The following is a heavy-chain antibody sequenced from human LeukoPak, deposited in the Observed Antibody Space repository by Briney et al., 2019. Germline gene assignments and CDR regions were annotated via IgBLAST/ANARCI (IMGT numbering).Heavy chain of an antibody. CDR2: IYSGGST. CDR1: GFTVSSNY. J-gene: IGHJ6*03. CDR3: ARVSPYYYYMDV. Sequence: GGSLRLSCAASGFTVSSNYMSWVRQAPGKGLEWVSVIYSGGSTYYADSVKGRFTISRDNSKNTLYLQMNSLGAEDTAVYYCARVSPYYYYMDVWGKGTTVTVSS. V-gene: IGHV3-66*02.